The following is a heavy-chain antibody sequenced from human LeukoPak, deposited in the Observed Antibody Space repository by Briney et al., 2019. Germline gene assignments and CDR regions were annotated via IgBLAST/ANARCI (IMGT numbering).Heavy chain of an antibody. D-gene: IGHD4-11*01. V-gene: IGHV1-69*04. CDR1: GGTFSNYA. CDR2: IIPILGIA. CDR3: ARVGRMTTVTTVYYGMDV. Sequence: SVKVSCKASGGTFSNYAISWVRQAPGQGLEWMGRIIPILGIANYAQKFQGRVTITADKSTSTAYMELSSLRSEDTAVYYCARVGRMTTVTTVYYGMDVWGQGTTVTVSS. J-gene: IGHJ6*02.